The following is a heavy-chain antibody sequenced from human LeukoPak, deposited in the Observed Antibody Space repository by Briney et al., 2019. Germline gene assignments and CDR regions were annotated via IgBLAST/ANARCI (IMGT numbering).Heavy chain of an antibody. CDR3: ARGPQWRGDYYYMDV. Sequence: ASVEVSCKASGYSFTNFDINWVRQATGQGLEWMGWMNPNSGNKDYAQKFQGRVTMTMNTSITTAYMELSSLRSEDTAVYYCARGPQWRGDYYYMDVWGRGTTVTVSS. CDR2: MNPNSGNK. J-gene: IGHJ6*03. CDR1: GYSFTNFD. D-gene: IGHD6-19*01. V-gene: IGHV1-8*01.